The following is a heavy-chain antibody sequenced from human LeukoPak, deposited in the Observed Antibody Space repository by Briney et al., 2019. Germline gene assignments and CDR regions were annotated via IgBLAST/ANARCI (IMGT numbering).Heavy chain of an antibody. CDR1: GYRFTSYY. Sequence: ASVKVSCKASGYRFTSYYINWVRQATGHGLEWMGWMNPHSGDADYAQKFQGRDTMTRSTSTDTAYMELSSLTAEDTAVYYCARVCSGGSCLDFWGRGTLVTVSS. D-gene: IGHD2-15*01. CDR3: ARVCSGGSCLDF. CDR2: MNPHSGDA. V-gene: IGHV1-8*01. J-gene: IGHJ4*02.